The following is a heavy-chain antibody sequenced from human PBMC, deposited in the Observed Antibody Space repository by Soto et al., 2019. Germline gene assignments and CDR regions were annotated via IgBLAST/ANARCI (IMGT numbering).Heavy chain of an antibody. Sequence: QVQLQESGPGLVKPSQTLSLTCTVSGGSISSGGYYWSWIRQHPGKGLEWIGYIYYSGSTYYNPSLKSRVTISVDTSKNQFSLKLSSVTAADTAVYYCARARRGWSGYYTGLDYYFDYWGQGTLVTVSS. CDR1: GGSISSGGYY. J-gene: IGHJ4*02. V-gene: IGHV4-31*03. CDR3: ARARRGWSGYYTGLDYYFDY. CDR2: IYYSGST. D-gene: IGHD3-3*01.